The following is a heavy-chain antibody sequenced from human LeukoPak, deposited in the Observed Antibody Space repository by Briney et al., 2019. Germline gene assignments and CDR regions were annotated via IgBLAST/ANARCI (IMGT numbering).Heavy chain of an antibody. CDR2: IYPDDSDT. Sequence: GESLKISCKGSGYSFTSYWIGWVRQMPGKGLEWMGIIYPDDSDTRNSPSFQGQVTISADKSISTAYLQWSSLKASDTAIYYCARYHCSGGSCYATGAFNIWGQGTMVTVS. J-gene: IGHJ3*02. CDR1: GYSFTSYW. V-gene: IGHV5-51*01. D-gene: IGHD2-15*01. CDR3: ARYHCSGGSCYATGAFNI.